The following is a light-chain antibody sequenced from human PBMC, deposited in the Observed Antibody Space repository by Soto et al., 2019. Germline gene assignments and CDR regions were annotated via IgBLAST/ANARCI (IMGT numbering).Light chain of an antibody. CDR2: DAS. V-gene: IGKV3-11*01. J-gene: IGKJ1*01. CDR1: QSVGSY. Sequence: EIVLTQSPATLSLSPGEGVTLSCRASQSVGSYLAWYQQKLGQAPRLLIYDASNRATGIPARFSGSGSGTDFTLTIGSLEPEDFAVYYCQQRSTWPLTFGQGTKVDIK. CDR3: QQRSTWPLT.